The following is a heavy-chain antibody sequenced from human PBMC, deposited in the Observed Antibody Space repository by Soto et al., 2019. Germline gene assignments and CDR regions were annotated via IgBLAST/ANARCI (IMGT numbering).Heavy chain of an antibody. CDR2: IYTSGST. J-gene: IGHJ6*02. D-gene: IGHD2-8*01. CDR1: GGSISSYY. Sequence: SETLSLTCSVSGGSISSYYWSWIRQPAGKGLEWIGRIYTSGSTNYNPSLKSRVTMSVDTSKNQFSLKLSSVTAADTAVYYCAREPYCTNGVCYESPYYYYYGMDVWGQGTTVTVSS. V-gene: IGHV4-4*07. CDR3: AREPYCTNGVCYESPYYYYYGMDV.